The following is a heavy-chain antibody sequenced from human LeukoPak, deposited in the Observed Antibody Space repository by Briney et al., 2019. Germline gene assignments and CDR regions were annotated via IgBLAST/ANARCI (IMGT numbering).Heavy chain of an antibody. CDR2: IKGDGSEK. CDR1: GFAFSNYW. V-gene: IGHV3-7*01. CDR3: VRAARSRSGMDV. Sequence: GGSLRLACVASGFAFSNYWMSWVRRAPGKGLEWVANIKGDGSEKYYVDSVKGRFTISRDNAKNSLYLQMHSLRAEDTAVYYCVRAARSRSGMDVWGQATTLTVSS. J-gene: IGHJ6*02.